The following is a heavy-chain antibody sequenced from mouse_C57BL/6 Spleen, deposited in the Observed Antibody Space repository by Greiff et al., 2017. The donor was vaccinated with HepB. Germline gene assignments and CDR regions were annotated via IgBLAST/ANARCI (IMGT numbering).Heavy chain of an antibody. Sequence: VKLVESGPGLVAPSQSLSITCTVSGFSLTSYGVSWVRQPPGKGLEWLGVIWGDGSTNYYSALISRLSISKDNSKSQVILKLNSLQTDYTATYYCAYGNSWFAYWGQGTLVTVSA. CDR1: GFSLTSYG. CDR2: IWGDGST. V-gene: IGHV2-3*01. CDR3: AYGNSWFAY. D-gene: IGHD2-1*01. J-gene: IGHJ3*01.